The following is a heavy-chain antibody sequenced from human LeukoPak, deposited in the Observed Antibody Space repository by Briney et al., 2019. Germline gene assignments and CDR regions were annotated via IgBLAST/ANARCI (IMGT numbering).Heavy chain of an antibody. V-gene: IGHV3-30*02. Sequence: GGSLRLSCAASGFTFSSYGMHWVRQAPGKGLEWVAFIRYDGSNKYYADSVKGRFTISRDNSKNTLYLQMNSLRAEDTAVYYCVKGLQFFGVVIMDAFDIWGQGTMVTVSS. J-gene: IGHJ3*02. CDR3: VKGLQFFGVVIMDAFDI. D-gene: IGHD3-3*01. CDR2: IRYDGSNK. CDR1: GFTFSSYG.